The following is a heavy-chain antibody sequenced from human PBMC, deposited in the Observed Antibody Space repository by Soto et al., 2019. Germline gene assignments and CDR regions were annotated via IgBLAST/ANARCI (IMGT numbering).Heavy chain of an antibody. CDR3: ARKHSLDYIRWGLDP. Sequence: ASVKVSCKASGYPFSDNQIHWLRRAPGQGLEWMGRINPKSDDTNYAQKFQGRVTMTRDTSTDTAYLELTGLTSDDTATYYCARKHSLDYIRWGLDPWGQGTPVTVSS. CDR2: INPKSDDT. J-gene: IGHJ5*02. D-gene: IGHD4-4*01. CDR1: GYPFSDNQ. V-gene: IGHV1-2*02.